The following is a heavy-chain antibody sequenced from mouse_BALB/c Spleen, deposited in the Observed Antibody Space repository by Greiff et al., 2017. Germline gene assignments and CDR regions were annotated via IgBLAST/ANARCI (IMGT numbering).Heavy chain of an antibody. CDR3: ASGSYGNSMDY. CDR1: GFTFSSFG. J-gene: IGHJ4*01. Sequence: EVKLVESGGGLVQPGGSRKLSCAASGFTFSSFGMHWVRQAPEKGLEWVAYISSGSSTIYYADTVKGRFTISRDNPKNTLFLQMTSLRSEDTAMYYCASGSYGNSMDYWGQGTSVTVSS. V-gene: IGHV5-17*02. D-gene: IGHD2-1*01. CDR2: ISSGSSTI.